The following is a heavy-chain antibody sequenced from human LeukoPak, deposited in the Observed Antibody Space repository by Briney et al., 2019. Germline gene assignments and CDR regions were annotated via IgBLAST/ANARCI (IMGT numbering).Heavy chain of an antibody. D-gene: IGHD1-7*01. J-gene: IGHJ5*02. CDR3: AIIPKGGYNWNSQEQLDP. CDR1: GSSISSSSYY. Sequence: PSETLSLTCTVSGSSISSSSYYWGWIRQPPGKGLEWIGSIYYSGSTYYNPSLKSRVTISVDTSKNQFSLKLSSVTAADTAVYYCAIIPKGGYNWNSQEQLDPWGQGTLVTVSS. CDR2: IYYSGST. V-gene: IGHV4-39*07.